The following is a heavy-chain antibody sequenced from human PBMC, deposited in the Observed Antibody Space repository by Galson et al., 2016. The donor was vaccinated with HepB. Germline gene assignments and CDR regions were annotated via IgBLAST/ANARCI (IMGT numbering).Heavy chain of an antibody. V-gene: IGHV3-53*01. D-gene: IGHD1-1*01. Sequence: LRLSCAASGFTVSSNYMSWVRQAPGKGLEWVSVIYTDGRTYYADSVKGRFTISRDNSKNTLYLQMNSLRAEDTAVYFCARDQYNWNDGRNFYYYYYMDVWGEGTTVTVSS. CDR2: IYTDGRT. CDR1: GFTVSSNY. J-gene: IGHJ6*03. CDR3: ARDQYNWNDGRNFYYYYYMDV.